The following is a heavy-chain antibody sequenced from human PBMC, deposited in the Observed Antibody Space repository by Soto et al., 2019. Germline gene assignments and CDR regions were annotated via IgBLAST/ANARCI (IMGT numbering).Heavy chain of an antibody. CDR2: INHSGST. J-gene: IGHJ6*03. D-gene: IGHD2-15*01. CDR3: ARALFEGCSGGSCSIDYYYYYMDV. CDR1: GGSFSGYY. Sequence: SETLSLTCAVYGGSFSGYYWSWIRQPPGKGLEWIGEINHSGSTNYNPSLKSRVTISVDTSKNQFSLKLSSVTAADTAVYYCARALFEGCSGGSCSIDYYYYYMDVWGKGTTVTVSS. V-gene: IGHV4-34*01.